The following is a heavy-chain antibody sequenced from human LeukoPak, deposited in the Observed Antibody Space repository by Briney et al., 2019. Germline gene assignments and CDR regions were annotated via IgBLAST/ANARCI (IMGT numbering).Heavy chain of an antibody. CDR1: GFTFSSYA. J-gene: IGHJ4*02. Sequence: GGSLRLSCAASGFTFSSYAMSWVRQAPGKGLEWVSALSGSGGSTYYADSVKGRFTISRDNSKNTLYLQMNSLRAEDTAVYYCAKVIFGVVNYFDYWGQGTLVTVSS. V-gene: IGHV3-23*01. CDR2: LSGSGGST. D-gene: IGHD3-3*01. CDR3: AKVIFGVVNYFDY.